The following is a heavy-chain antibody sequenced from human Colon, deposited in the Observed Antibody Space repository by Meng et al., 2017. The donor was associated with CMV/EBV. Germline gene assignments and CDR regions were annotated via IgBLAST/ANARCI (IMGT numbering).Heavy chain of an antibody. Sequence: SETLSLTCTVSGASFISGNDYWSWIRQPPGKGLEWIGYIYYTGSTNYNADYNPSLKGRVTISVDTSKNTLYLQMNSLRAEDTAVYYCANPRSGYFWSGQRMNYYYYGMDVWGQGTTVTVSS. D-gene: IGHD3-3*01. J-gene: IGHJ6*02. CDR1: GASFISGNDY. CDR2: IYYTGST. V-gene: IGHV4-61*01. CDR3: ANPRSGYFWSGQRMNYYYYGMDV.